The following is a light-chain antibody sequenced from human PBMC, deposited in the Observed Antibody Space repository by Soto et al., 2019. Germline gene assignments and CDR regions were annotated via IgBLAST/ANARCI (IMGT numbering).Light chain of an antibody. CDR2: DVS. CDR1: SSDVGGYNY. V-gene: IGLV2-14*01. CDR3: SSYTGSSTYVV. J-gene: IGLJ2*01. Sequence: QSALTQPASVSGSPGQSITISCTGTSSDVGGYNYVSWYQQHPGKAPKLMIYDVSNRPSGVSNRFSGSKSGNTASLTISGLQAGDEDDYYCSSYTGSSTYVVFGGGTKLTVL.